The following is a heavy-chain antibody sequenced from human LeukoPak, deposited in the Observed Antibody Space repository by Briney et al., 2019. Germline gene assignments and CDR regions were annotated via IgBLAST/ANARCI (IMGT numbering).Heavy chain of an antibody. Sequence: ASVKVSCKASGYSFTAYYMHWVRQAPGQRLEWMGWINPNSGGTNYAQKIQGMVTMTRDTSITTAYLEMSRLRSDDAALYYCARSPHTLTGENFDYWGQGILVTVSS. V-gene: IGHV1-2*02. D-gene: IGHD3-9*01. CDR3: ARSPHTLTGENFDY. CDR2: INPNSGGT. J-gene: IGHJ4*02. CDR1: GYSFTAYY.